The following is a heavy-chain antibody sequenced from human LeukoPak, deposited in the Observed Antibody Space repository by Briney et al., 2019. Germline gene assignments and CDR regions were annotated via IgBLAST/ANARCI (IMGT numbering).Heavy chain of an antibody. V-gene: IGHV4-59*08. D-gene: IGHD2-8*01. CDR1: GGSISSYY. Sequence: PSETLSLTCTVSGGSISSYYWIWIRQPPGKGLEWIGYIYYSGSTNYNPSLKSRVTISVDTSKNQFSLKLSSVTAADTAVYYCARHVEATKYYFDYWGQGTLVTVSS. J-gene: IGHJ4*02. CDR2: IYYSGST. CDR3: ARHVEATKYYFDY.